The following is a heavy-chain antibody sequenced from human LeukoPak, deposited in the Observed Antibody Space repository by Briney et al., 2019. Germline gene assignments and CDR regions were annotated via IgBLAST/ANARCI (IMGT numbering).Heavy chain of an antibody. CDR2: ISAYNGNT. J-gene: IGHJ4*02. CDR1: GYTFTSYG. D-gene: IGHD3-10*01. CDR3: ASKDYYGSGSYLSDY. V-gene: IGHV1-18*01. Sequence: VASVKVSCKASGYTFTSYGISWVRQAPGQGLEWMGWISAYNGNTNYAQKLQGRVTMTTDTSTSTAYMELRSLRSEDTAVYYCASKDYYGSGSYLSDYWGQGTLVTVSS.